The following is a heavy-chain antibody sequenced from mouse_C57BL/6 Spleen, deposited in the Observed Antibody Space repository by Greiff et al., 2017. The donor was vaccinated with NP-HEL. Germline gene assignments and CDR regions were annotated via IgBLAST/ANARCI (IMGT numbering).Heavy chain of an antibody. Sequence: VKLQESGAELVRPGTSVKMSCKASGYTFTNYWIGWAKQRPGHGLEWIGDIYPGGGYTNYNEKFKGKATLTADKSSSTAYMQFSSLTSEDSAIYYCAREVDSSGYGYWGQGTTLTVSS. CDR1: GYTFTNYW. V-gene: IGHV1-63*01. D-gene: IGHD3-2*02. CDR2: IYPGGGYT. CDR3: AREVDSSGYGY. J-gene: IGHJ2*01.